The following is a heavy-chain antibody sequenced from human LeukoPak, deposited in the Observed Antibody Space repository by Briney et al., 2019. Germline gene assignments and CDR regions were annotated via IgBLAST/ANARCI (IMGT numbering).Heavy chain of an antibody. Sequence: GGSLRLSCAASGFTFTYAWMSWVRQSPGKGLEWVGRIKSKTDGGTTDYPAPVKGRFTISRDNSKNTLYLQMNSLRAEDTAVYYCARDLRPYGSGSLDYWGQGTLVTVSS. D-gene: IGHD3-10*01. CDR2: IKSKTDGGTT. V-gene: IGHV3-15*01. J-gene: IGHJ4*02. CDR3: ARDLRPYGSGSLDY. CDR1: GFTFTYAW.